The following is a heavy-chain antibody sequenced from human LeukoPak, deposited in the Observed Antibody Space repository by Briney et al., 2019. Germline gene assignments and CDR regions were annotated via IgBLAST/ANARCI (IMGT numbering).Heavy chain of an antibody. CDR1: GYTFTGYY. J-gene: IGHJ5*02. CDR3: ARAFCVGECFVLHIFFDP. D-gene: IGHD2-21*01. CDR2: INPNSGGT. V-gene: IGHV1-2*02. Sequence: ASVKVSCKASGYTFTGYYMHWVRQAPGQGLEWMGWINPNSGGTNYAQKFQGRVTMTRDTSISTANMELSRLRSDDTAVYYCARAFCVGECFVLHIFFDPWGQGTLVTVSS.